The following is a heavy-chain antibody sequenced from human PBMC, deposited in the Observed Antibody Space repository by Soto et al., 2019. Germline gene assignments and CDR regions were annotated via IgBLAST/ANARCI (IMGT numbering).Heavy chain of an antibody. Sequence: GGSLRLSCAASGFTFSSYGMHWVRQAPGKGLEWVAVISYDGSNKYYADSVKGRFTISRDNSKNTLYLQMNSLRAEDTAVYYCAKEYYDILTGSLDPLAPTPPDYWGQGTLVTVSS. D-gene: IGHD3-9*01. V-gene: IGHV3-30*18. CDR3: AKEYYDILTGSLDPLAPTPPDY. CDR2: ISYDGSNK. J-gene: IGHJ4*02. CDR1: GFTFSSYG.